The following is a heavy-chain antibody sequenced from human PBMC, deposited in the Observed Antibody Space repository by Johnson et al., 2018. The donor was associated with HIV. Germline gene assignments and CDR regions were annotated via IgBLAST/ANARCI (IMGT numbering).Heavy chain of an antibody. Sequence: QVQLVESGGVVVQPGGSLRLSCAASGFTFDDYTMHWVRQAPGKGREWGTFIRYDGSNKYYADSVKGRLTISRANSKNTLYLQMNSLRAEDTAVYYCARVLGTSDAFDIWGQGTMVTVSS. D-gene: IGHD1-1*01. V-gene: IGHV3-30*02. CDR2: IRYDGSNK. CDR3: ARVLGTSDAFDI. CDR1: GFTFDDYT. J-gene: IGHJ3*02.